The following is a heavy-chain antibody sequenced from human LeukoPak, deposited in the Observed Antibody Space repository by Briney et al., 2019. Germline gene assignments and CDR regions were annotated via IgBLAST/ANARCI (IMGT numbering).Heavy chain of an antibody. D-gene: IGHD2-2*01. CDR2: ISGYSGNT. CDR1: GYTFTSYG. J-gene: IGHJ4*02. V-gene: IGHV1-18*01. CDR3: ARDIATVVHQE. Sequence: ASVKVSCKASGYTFTSYGISWVRRAPGQGLEWMGWISGYSGNTNYVQKFQGRVTMATDTSTSTVYMELRSLRSDDTAVYYCARDIATVVHQEWGQGTLVTVSS.